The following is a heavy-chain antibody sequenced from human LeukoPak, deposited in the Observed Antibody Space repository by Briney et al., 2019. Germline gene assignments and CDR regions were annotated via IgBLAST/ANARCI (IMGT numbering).Heavy chain of an antibody. Sequence: KPSETLSLTCTVSGASSSSSYWSWIRQPPGKGLEWIGYIFYTGDSNHNPSFKSRVSISLDTSKDQISLKLYSVTAADTAVYYCARHRFASPLDSWGQGTLVTVSS. CDR2: IFYTGDS. D-gene: IGHD2-21*01. CDR1: GASSSSSY. J-gene: IGHJ4*02. CDR3: ARHRFASPLDS. V-gene: IGHV4-59*08.